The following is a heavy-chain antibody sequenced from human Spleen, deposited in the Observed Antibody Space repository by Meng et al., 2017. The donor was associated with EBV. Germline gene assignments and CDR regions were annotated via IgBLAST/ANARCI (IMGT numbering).Heavy chain of an antibody. CDR1: GGSIIISNCN. CDR2: IYYSGST. Sequence: QPQLEGPGPGPVKPSETLSLTCTVSGGSIIISNCNWAWIRQPPGKGLEWIGSIYYSGSTYYSPSLKSRVTISVDTSKNQFSLNLSSVTAADTAVYYCVRHGHNGYHDYWGQGTLVTVSS. J-gene: IGHJ4*02. CDR3: VRHGHNGYHDY. D-gene: IGHD5-12*01. V-gene: IGHV4-39*01.